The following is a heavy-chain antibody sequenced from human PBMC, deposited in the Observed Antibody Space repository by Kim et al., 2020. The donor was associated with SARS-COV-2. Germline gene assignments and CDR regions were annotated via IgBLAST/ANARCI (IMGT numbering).Heavy chain of an antibody. CDR1: GYTFTGYY. Sequence: ASVKVSCKTSGYTFTGYYIHWVRQAPGQGLEWMGWINSNSGDTNFAQKFQGRVTVTRDTSISTAYMDLSSLRSGDTAVYYCARAHRGNDYNPYYDCWGQGTLVTVSS. CDR2: INSNSGDT. J-gene: IGHJ4*02. D-gene: IGHD4-4*01. V-gene: IGHV1-2*02. CDR3: ARAHRGNDYNPYYDC.